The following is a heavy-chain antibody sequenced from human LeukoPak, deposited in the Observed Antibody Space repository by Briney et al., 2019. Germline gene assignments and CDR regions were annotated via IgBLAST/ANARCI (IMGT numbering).Heavy chain of an antibody. CDR3: ARFAVARTNFDY. J-gene: IGHJ4*02. D-gene: IGHD6-19*01. CDR2: IYPGDSDT. V-gene: IGHV5-51*01. Sequence: GESLKISCKGSGYSFTSYWIGWVRQMPGKGVEWVGIIYPGDSDTRYSPSFQGQVTISAEKSISTAYLQWSSLKASDTAMYYCARFAVARTNFDYWGQGTLVTVSS. CDR1: GYSFTSYW.